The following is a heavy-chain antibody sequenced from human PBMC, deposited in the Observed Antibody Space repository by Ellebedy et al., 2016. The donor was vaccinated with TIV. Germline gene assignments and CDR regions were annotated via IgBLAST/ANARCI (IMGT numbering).Heavy chain of an antibody. J-gene: IGHJ4*02. Sequence: MPSETLSLACTVSGGSISSTTYYWGWIRQSQEKGLEWIGSIYYSGKTYYNPSLKSRITISVDTSKNQFSLKLSSVTAADTAMHYCTRGGGSYSDYWGQGTLVTVSS. D-gene: IGHD1-26*01. CDR1: GGSISSTTYY. CDR2: IYYSGKT. V-gene: IGHV4-39*07. CDR3: TRGGGSYSDY.